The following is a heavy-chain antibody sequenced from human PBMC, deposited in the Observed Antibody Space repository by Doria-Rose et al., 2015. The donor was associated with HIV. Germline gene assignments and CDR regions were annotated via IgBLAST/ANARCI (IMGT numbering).Heavy chain of an antibody. CDR3: ARIKSSRWYHKYYFDF. D-gene: IGHD6-13*01. Sequence: QVQLVESGPVLVKPTETLTLTCTVSGVSLSSPGMGMSWIRQPPGKALEWLANIFSDDERSYKTSLKSRLTITRGTSKSQVVLTMTDMDPVDTATYYCARIKSSRWYHKYYFDFWGQGTLVTVSA. J-gene: IGHJ4*02. V-gene: IGHV2-26*01. CDR1: GVSLSSPGMG. CDR2: IFSDDER.